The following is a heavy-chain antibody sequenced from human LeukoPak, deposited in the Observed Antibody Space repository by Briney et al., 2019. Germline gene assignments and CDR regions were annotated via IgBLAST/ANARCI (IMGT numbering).Heavy chain of an antibody. V-gene: IGHV2-70*04. CDR1: GFSLSTSGMR. Sequence: SGPTLVNPTQPLTLTCTFSGFSLSTSGMRVSWIRQPPGKALEWLARIDWDDDKFYSTSLKTRLTISKDTSKNQVVLTMTNMDPVDTATYYCATLGYDFDYWGQGTLVTVSS. CDR2: IDWDDDK. D-gene: IGHD5-12*01. J-gene: IGHJ4*02. CDR3: ATLGYDFDY.